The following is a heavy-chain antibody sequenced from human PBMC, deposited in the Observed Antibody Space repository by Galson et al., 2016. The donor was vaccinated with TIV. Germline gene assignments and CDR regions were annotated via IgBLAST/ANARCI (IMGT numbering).Heavy chain of an antibody. CDR1: GFTFDDYA. J-gene: IGHJ4*02. CDR2: ISWNSGNI. Sequence: SLRLSCAASGFTFDDYAMHWVRQAPGKGLGWVSGISWNSGNIGYADSVKGRFTISRDNAKNSLFLQMNSLRAEDTALYYCVKDGYGSGSRFDYWGQGTLVTVSS. D-gene: IGHD3-10*01. V-gene: IGHV3-9*01. CDR3: VKDGYGSGSRFDY.